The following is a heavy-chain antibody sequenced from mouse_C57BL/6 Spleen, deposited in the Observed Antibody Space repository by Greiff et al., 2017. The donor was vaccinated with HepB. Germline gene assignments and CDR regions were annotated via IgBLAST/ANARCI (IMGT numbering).Heavy chain of an antibody. J-gene: IGHJ4*01. Sequence: QVQLQQSGAELVRPGASVTLSCKASGYTFTDYEMHWVKQTPVHGLEWIGAIDPETGGTAYNQKFKGKAILTADKSSSTAYMELRSLTSEDSAVYYCTRWNGYFPMDYWGQGTSVTVSS. CDR3: TRWNGYFPMDY. CDR1: GYTFTDYE. V-gene: IGHV1-15*01. CDR2: IDPETGGT.